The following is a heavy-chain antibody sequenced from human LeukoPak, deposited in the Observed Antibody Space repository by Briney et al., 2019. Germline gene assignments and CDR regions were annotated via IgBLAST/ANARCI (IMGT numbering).Heavy chain of an antibody. J-gene: IGHJ6*03. CDR1: GGSINSGGYY. CDR2: INHSGST. D-gene: IGHD1-14*01. V-gene: IGHV4-30-2*01. Sequence: SQTLSLTCTVSGGSINSGGYYWSWIRQPPGKGLEWIGEINHSGSTNYNPSLKSRVTISVDTSKNQFSLKLSSVTAADAAVYYCARWGITGTTPGYYYYMDVWGKGTTVTVSS. CDR3: ARWGITGTTPGYYYYMDV.